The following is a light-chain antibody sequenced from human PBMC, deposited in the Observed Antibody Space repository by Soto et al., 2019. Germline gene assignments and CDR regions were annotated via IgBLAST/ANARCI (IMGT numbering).Light chain of an antibody. Sequence: QSALTQPASVSGSPGQSITISCTGTSSDVGAYHYVSWYQQHPGKVPKLLIFEVSNRPSGVSSRFSGSKSANTASLTISGLQAEDEAEYYCNSYTTCSTWVFGGGTKLTVL. CDR2: EVS. CDR3: NSYTTCSTWV. V-gene: IGLV2-14*01. J-gene: IGLJ3*02. CDR1: SSDVGAYHY.